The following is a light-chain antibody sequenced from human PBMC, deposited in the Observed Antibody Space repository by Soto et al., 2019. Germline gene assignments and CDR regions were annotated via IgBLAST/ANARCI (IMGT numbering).Light chain of an antibody. J-gene: IGKJ5*01. CDR2: LAS. CDR1: QSLLHRNGHNY. V-gene: IGKV2-28*01. CDR3: MQGQQTPRIT. Sequence: DIVLTQSPVFLPVTPGEPASISCRSSQSLLHRNGHNYVAWYVQKPGQSPHLLIYLASTRATGVPDRSSGSGSGTNFSLQISRVEAEDHGIYYCMQGQQTPRITFGQGTRLEIK.